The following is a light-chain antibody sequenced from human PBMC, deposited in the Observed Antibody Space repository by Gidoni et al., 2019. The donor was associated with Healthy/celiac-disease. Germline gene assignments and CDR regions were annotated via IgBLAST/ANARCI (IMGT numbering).Light chain of an antibody. CDR1: KLGDNY. CDR3: QAWDSSTAVV. CDR2: QDS. V-gene: IGLV3-1*01. J-gene: IGLJ2*01. Sequence: SYELTPPPSVSVSPGQTASITCSGDKLGDNYACWYQQQPGQSPVLVIYQDSKRPSGIPERFSGSTSGNTATLTISGTQAMDEADYYCQAWDSSTAVVFGGGTKLTVL.